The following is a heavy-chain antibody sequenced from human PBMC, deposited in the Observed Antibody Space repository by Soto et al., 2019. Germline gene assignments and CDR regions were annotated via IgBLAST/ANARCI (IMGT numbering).Heavy chain of an antibody. CDR2: IHHDGKI. V-gene: IGHV4-4*02. J-gene: IGHJ5*02. CDR1: GASINTDDW. Sequence: SETLSLTCAVSGASINTDDWWNWVRQPPGEGLEWIGEIHHDGKIIYNPSLKSRATISMDKSRNQISLKLTSVTAADTAVYYWPRQDDFGSGPNWFDPWGQXTLVTVS. D-gene: IGHD3-3*01. CDR3: PRQDDFGSGPNWFDP.